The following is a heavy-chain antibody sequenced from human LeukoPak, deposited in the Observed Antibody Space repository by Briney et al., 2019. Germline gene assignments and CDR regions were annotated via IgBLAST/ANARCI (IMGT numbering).Heavy chain of an antibody. CDR2: IYTSGSN. J-gene: IGHJ4*02. Sequence: SETLSLTCTVSGGSISSGSYYWTWLRQPAGQGLEWIGRIYTSGSNNYNPSLKSRVTISGDTSKNQFSLKLSSVTAADTAVYYCARVPTAILVLDYWGQGTLVTVSS. V-gene: IGHV4-61*02. D-gene: IGHD2-2*01. CDR1: GGSISSGSYY. CDR3: ARVPTAILVLDY.